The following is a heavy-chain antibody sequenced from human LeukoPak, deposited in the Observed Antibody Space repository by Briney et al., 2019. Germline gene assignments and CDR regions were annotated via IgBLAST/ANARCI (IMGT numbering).Heavy chain of an antibody. CDR2: VHYSGST. J-gene: IGHJ4*02. CDR1: GGSISTYY. V-gene: IGHV4-59*08. Sequence: SETLSLTCTVSGGSISTYYWSWIRQPPGKGLEWIGYVHYSGSTNYNPSLKSRVTISVDTSKNQFSLRLSSVTAADTAVYYCARMGGYSGYATHWGQGNLVTVSS. CDR3: ARMGGYSGYATH. D-gene: IGHD5-12*01.